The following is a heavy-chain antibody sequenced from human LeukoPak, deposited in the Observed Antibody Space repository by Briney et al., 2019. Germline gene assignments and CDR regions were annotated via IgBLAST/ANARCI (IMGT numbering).Heavy chain of an antibody. CDR2: INPNSGAT. J-gene: IGHJ3*02. D-gene: IGHD3-22*01. Sequence: ASVKVSCKASGYTFTDYYMHWVRQAPGQGLEWMGWINPNSGATNYAQKFQGRVTMTTDTSTSTAYMELRSLRSDDTAVYYCARGISGSDAFDIWGQGTMVTVSS. CDR1: GYTFTDYY. V-gene: IGHV1-2*02. CDR3: ARGISGSDAFDI.